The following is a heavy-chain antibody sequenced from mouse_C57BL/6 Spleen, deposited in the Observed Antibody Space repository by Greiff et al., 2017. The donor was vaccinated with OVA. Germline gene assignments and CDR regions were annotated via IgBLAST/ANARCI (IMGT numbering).Heavy chain of an antibody. J-gene: IGHJ4*01. D-gene: IGHD2-5*01. CDR3: ARYSSYAMDG. Sequence: QVQLQQSGAELVKPGASVKLSCTASGYTFTSYWMQWVNQRPGQGLEWIGEIDPSDSNTNYKPTFKGKATFTVDTSSSTAYMQLISLTSEDSAVYYFARYSSYAMDGWGQGTSVTVSS. CDR1: GYTFTSYW. CDR2: IDPSDSNT. V-gene: IGHV1-50*01.